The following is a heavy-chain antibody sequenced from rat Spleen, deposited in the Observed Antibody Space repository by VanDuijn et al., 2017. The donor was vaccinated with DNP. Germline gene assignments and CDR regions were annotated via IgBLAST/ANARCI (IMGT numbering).Heavy chain of an antibody. J-gene: IGHJ2*01. CDR3: ASLNYGGSGFDY. V-gene: IGHV5-22*01. Sequence: EVQLVESGGGLVQPGRSLKLSCAASGFTFSDYYMAWVRQAPKKGLKWVASISYEGSSTYYGDSVKGRFTISRDNAKSTLYLQMNSLRSEDTATYYCASLNYGGSGFDYWGQGVMVTVSS. D-gene: IGHD1-11*01. CDR2: ISYEGSST. CDR1: GFTFSDYY.